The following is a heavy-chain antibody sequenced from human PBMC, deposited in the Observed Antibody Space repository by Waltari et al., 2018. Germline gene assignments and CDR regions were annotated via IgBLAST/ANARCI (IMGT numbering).Heavy chain of an antibody. J-gene: IGHJ4*02. CDR3: ARPGGGQRPGY. CDR2: ISSSGNTI. Sequence: ELRLAESGGGLVRPGGSVTLTCPVFGFTHRSYEMNEVRQAPGKGLEWVSYISSSGNTIYYIDSLKGRFTISRDSANNSLYLQMDRLRAEYTGVYDCARPGGGQRPGYWGQGAMVTVSS. V-gene: IGHV3-48*03. D-gene: IGHD3-16*01. CDR1: GFTHRSYE.